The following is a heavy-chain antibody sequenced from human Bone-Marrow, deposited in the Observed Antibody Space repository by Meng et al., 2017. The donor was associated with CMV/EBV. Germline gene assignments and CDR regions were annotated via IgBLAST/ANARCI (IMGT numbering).Heavy chain of an antibody. CDR2: INHSGST. J-gene: IGHJ4*02. V-gene: IGHV4-34*01. Sequence: SETLSLTCAVYGGSFSGYYWSWIRQPPGKGLEWIGEINHSGSTNYNPSLKSRVTISVDTSKNQFSLKLSSVTAADTAVYYCARGPRYDFWSGSSLYYFDYWGQATLVTVSS. D-gene: IGHD3-3*01. CDR3: ARGPRYDFWSGSSLYYFDY. CDR1: GGSFSGYY.